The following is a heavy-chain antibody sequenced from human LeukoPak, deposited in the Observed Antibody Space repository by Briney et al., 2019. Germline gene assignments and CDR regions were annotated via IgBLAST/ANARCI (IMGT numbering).Heavy chain of an antibody. CDR2: ISGSGGST. Sequence: GGSLRLSCAASGFTFSSYAMSWVRQAPGKGLEWVSAISGSGGSTYYADSVKGRFTISRDNSKNTLYLQMISLRAEDTAVYYCAKKGVSSGWYGWFDPWGQGTLVTVPS. V-gene: IGHV3-23*01. CDR1: GFTFSSYA. J-gene: IGHJ5*02. D-gene: IGHD6-19*01. CDR3: AKKGVSSGWYGWFDP.